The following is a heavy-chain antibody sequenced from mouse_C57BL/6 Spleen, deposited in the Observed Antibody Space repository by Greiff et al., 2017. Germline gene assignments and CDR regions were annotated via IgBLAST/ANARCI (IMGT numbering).Heavy chain of an antibody. Sequence: VQLQQSGAELVRPGTSVKVSCKASGYAFTNYLIEWVKQRPGQGLEWIGVINPGSGGTNYNEKFKGKATLTADKSSSTAYMQLSSLTSEDSAVYVCARGRNYDGYFDVWGTGTTVTVSS. V-gene: IGHV1-54*01. CDR2: INPGSGGT. CDR3: ARGRNYDGYFDV. J-gene: IGHJ1*03. CDR1: GYAFTNYL. D-gene: IGHD2-1*01.